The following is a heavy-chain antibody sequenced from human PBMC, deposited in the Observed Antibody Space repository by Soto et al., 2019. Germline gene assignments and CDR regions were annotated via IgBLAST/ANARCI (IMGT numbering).Heavy chain of an antibody. CDR1: GFTFSSYG. J-gene: IGHJ4*02. Sequence: QVQLVESGGGVVQPGRSLILSCAASGFTFSSYGMHWVRQAPGQGLEWVAVISYDGSNKYYADSVKGRFTISRDNSNNTLKLHMNSLRAEDPAVYYCAKGRGWYYFDYWGQGTLVTVSS. CDR3: AKGRGWYYFDY. CDR2: ISYDGSNK. V-gene: IGHV3-30*18. D-gene: IGHD6-19*01.